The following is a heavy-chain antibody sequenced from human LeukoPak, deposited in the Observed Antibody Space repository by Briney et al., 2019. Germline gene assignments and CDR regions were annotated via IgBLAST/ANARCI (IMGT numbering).Heavy chain of an antibody. J-gene: IGHJ6*03. D-gene: IGHD4-23*01. CDR2: ISSSSSYI. CDR3: ARDPIGGLYYYYMYV. CDR1: GFTFGACS. Sequence: PGGSLRLSCTASGFTFGACSMSWVRQAPGKGLEWVACISSSSSYIYYADSVKGRFTISRDNAKNSLYLQMNSLRAEDTAVYYCARDPIGGLYYYYMYVWGKGTTVTVSS. V-gene: IGHV3-21*01.